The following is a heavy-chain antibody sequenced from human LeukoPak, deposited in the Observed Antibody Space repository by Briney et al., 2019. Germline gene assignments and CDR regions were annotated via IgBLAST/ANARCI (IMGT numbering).Heavy chain of an antibody. D-gene: IGHD6-19*01. CDR3: AKDNSNSSGWYHWFDP. Sequence: GGSLRLSCAASGFSFSSYGMHWVRQAPGKGLEWVAVISYDGSNKYSVKGRFTVSRDNSKNTLYLQMNSLRAEDTAVYYCAKDNSNSSGWYHWFDPWGQGTLVTVSS. CDR2: ISYDGSNK. CDR1: GFSFSSYG. J-gene: IGHJ5*02. V-gene: IGHV3-30*18.